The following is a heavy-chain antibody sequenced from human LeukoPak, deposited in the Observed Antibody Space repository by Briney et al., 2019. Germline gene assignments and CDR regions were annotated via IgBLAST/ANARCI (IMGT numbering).Heavy chain of an antibody. CDR1: GGSISSGDYS. V-gene: IGHV4-30-2*01. Sequence: SQTLSLTCAVSGGSISSGDYSWNWIRQPPGKGLEWIRYIYHSGSTYYNPSLKSRVTISVDRSKNQFSLNLSSVTAADTAVYYCARVRGEYYGSGSYRAYYYYGMDVWGKGTTVTVSS. D-gene: IGHD3-10*01. CDR2: IYHSGST. CDR3: ARVRGEYYGSGSYRAYYYYGMDV. J-gene: IGHJ6*04.